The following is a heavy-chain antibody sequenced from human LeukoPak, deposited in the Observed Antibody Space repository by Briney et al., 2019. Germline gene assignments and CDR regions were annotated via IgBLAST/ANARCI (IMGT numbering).Heavy chain of an antibody. CDR2: ISSNGGST. J-gene: IGHJ4*02. Sequence: GGSLRLSCAASGFTFSSYAMHWVRQAPGKGLEYVSAISSNGGSTYYANSVKGRFTISRDNSKNTLYLQMGSLRAEDMAVYYCARESPRTRYYFDYWGQGTLVTVSS. D-gene: IGHD6-6*01. CDR3: ARESPRTRYYFDY. V-gene: IGHV3-64*01. CDR1: GFTFSSYA.